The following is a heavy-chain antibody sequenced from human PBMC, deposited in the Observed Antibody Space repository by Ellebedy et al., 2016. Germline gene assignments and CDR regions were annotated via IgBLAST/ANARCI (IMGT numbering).Heavy chain of an antibody. CDR1: GGSISSGGYY. CDR2: IYYSGST. J-gene: IGHJ3*02. V-gene: IGHV4-31*03. D-gene: IGHD3-22*01. Sequence: LRLSXTVSGGSISSGGYYWSWIRQHPGKGLEWIGYIYYSGSTYYNPSLKSRVTISVDTSKNQFSLKPSSVTAADTAVYYCARDRGYYYDSSALGAFDIWGQGTMVTVSS. CDR3: ARDRGYYYDSSALGAFDI.